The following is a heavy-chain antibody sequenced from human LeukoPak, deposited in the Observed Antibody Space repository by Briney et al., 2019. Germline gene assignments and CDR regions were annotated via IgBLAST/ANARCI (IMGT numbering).Heavy chain of an antibody. V-gene: IGHV3-21*01. D-gene: IGHD6-19*01. CDR3: ASITLSGWPVDY. CDR2: ISSSSSYI. CDR1: GFTFSSYS. J-gene: IGHJ4*02. Sequence: GGSLRLSCAASGFTFSSYSMNWVRQAPGKGLEWVSSISSSSSYIYYADSVKGRFTISRDNAKNSLYLQMNSLRAEDTAVYYCASITLSGWPVDYWGQGTLVTVSS.